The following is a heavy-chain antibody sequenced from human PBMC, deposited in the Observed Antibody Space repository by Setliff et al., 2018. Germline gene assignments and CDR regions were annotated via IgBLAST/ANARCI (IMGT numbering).Heavy chain of an antibody. J-gene: IGHJ5*02. CDR2: VHFGGDT. CDR3: ARAAKYDSSGYYGFWFDP. D-gene: IGHD3-22*01. CDR1: GGPFTNTNNY. V-gene: IGHV4-61*01. Sequence: SETLSLTCSVSGGPFTNTNNYWGWIRQPPGKGLEWIGFVHFGGDTNYNPSLKSRVTMSADTSNNQFSLNLSSVTAADTAVYYCARAAKYDSSGYYGFWFDPWGQGTLVTVSS.